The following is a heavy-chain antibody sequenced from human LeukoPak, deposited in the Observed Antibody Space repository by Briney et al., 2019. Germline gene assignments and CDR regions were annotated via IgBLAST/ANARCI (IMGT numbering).Heavy chain of an antibody. V-gene: IGHV1-8*01. CDR1: GYTFTSYD. Sequence: GASVKVSCKASGYTFTSYDINWVRQATGQGLEWMGWMNPNSGNAGYAQKFQGRVTMTRNTSISTAYMELSSLRSEDTAVYYCARGREVPAAHNDYWGQGTLVTVSS. D-gene: IGHD2-2*01. CDR2: MNPNSGNA. CDR3: ARGREVPAAHNDY. J-gene: IGHJ4*02.